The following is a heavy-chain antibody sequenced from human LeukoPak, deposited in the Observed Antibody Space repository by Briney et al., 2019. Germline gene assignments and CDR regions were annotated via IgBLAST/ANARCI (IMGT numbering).Heavy chain of an antibody. CDR3: ARSSKAYYDSSGYLY. D-gene: IGHD3-22*01. Sequence: PSETLSLTCTVSGDSISSGDYYWSWIRQPAGKGLEWIGRISSSGSTNYNPSLKSRVTISVDTSKNQFSLKLSSVTAADTAVYYCARSSKAYYDSSGYLYWGQGTLVTVSS. V-gene: IGHV4-61*02. CDR2: ISSSGST. J-gene: IGHJ4*02. CDR1: GDSISSGDYY.